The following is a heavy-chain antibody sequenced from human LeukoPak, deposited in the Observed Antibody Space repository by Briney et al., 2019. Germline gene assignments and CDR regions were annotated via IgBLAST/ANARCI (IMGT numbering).Heavy chain of an antibody. V-gene: IGHV3-9*01. J-gene: IGHJ3*02. CDR1: GFTFDDYA. CDR2: ISWNSGSI. Sequence: GGSLRLSCAASGFTFDDYAMHWVRQAPGKGLEWVSGISWNSGSIGYADSVKGRFTISRDNAKNSLYLQMNSLRAEDTALYYCAKELNMVGGSGFEGAFDIWGQGTMVTVSS. D-gene: IGHD3-10*01. CDR3: AKELNMVGGSGFEGAFDI.